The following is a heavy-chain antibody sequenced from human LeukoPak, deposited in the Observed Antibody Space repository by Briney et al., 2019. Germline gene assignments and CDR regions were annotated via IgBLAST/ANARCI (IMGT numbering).Heavy chain of an antibody. J-gene: IGHJ6*02. D-gene: IGHD3-22*01. CDR2: IYSGGST. V-gene: IGHV3-66*01. CDR3: ARELRDYYDRSGRMDV. Sequence: GGSLRLSCAASGFTVSSNYMSWVRQAPGKGLEWVSLIYSGGSTYYADSVKGRFTISRDNSKNTLYLQMNSLRAEDTAVYYCARELRDYYDRSGRMDVWGQGTTVTVSS. CDR1: GFTVSSNY.